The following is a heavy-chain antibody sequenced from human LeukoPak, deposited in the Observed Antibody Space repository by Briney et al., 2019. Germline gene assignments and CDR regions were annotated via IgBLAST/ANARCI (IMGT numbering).Heavy chain of an antibody. CDR2: ISGSGGST. CDR3: ASGGIYYGAAFDF. Sequence: GGSLRLSCAASGFTFRSYAMSWVRQAPGKGLEWVSAISGSGGSTYYADSVKGRFTISRDNSKNTLYLQMNSLRAEDTALYYCASGGIYYGAAFDFWGQGSLVTVSA. CDR1: GFTFRSYA. V-gene: IGHV3-23*01. D-gene: IGHD1-26*01. J-gene: IGHJ4*02.